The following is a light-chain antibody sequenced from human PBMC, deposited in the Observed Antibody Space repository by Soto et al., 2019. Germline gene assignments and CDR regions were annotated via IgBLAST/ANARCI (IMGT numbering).Light chain of an antibody. CDR2: DVT. CDR3: CSYSGLYFYV. Sequence: QSALTQPRSVSGSPGQSVTISCTGTSSDVGAYNYVSWYQQHPGNAPKLMIYDVTKRPSGVPDRFSGSKSANTASLTISGLQAEDVGDYFCCSYSGLYFYVFVTGTKVTVL. J-gene: IGLJ1*01. CDR1: SSDVGAYNY. V-gene: IGLV2-11*01.